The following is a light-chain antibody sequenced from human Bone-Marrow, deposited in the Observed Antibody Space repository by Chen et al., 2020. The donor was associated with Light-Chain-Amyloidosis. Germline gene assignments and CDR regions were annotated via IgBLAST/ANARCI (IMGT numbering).Light chain of an antibody. CDR1: SSDVGGYNY. CDR3: ASYTSAATWV. J-gene: IGLJ3*02. V-gene: IGLV2-14*03. CDR2: DVS. Sequence: QSALTQPASVSGSPGQSITFSCPGTSSDVGGYNYVSWYQQHPGKAPKLIIYDVSDRPSGVSDRFSGSKSGNTASLTISGLQAEDEADYYCASYTSAATWVFGGGTKLTGL.